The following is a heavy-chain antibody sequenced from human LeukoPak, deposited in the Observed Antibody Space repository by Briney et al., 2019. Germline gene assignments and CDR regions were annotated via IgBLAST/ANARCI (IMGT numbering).Heavy chain of an antibody. J-gene: IGHJ6*02. D-gene: IGHD6-13*01. Sequence: GGSLRLSCAASGFTFSSYWMHWVRQAPGKGLVWVSRTNSDGSSTSYADSVKGRFTISRDNAKNTLYLQMNSLRAEDTAVYYCARDPHSSSWYSYYYYGMDVWGQGTTVTVSS. CDR1: GFTFSSYW. CDR2: TNSDGSST. V-gene: IGHV3-74*01. CDR3: ARDPHSSSWYSYYYYGMDV.